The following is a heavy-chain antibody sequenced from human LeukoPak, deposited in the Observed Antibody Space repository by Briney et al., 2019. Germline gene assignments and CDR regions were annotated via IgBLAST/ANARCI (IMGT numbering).Heavy chain of an antibody. D-gene: IGHD2-15*01. CDR2: ISAYNGNT. CDR1: GYTVTSYG. V-gene: IGHV1-18*01. J-gene: IGHJ4*02. Sequence: AASVKDSCKAYGYTVTSYGISWVRQAPGQGLEWMGWISAYNGNTNYAQKLQGRVTMTTDTSTSTAYMELRSLRSDDTAVYYCARSRGYCSGGSCYSGYQQLFDYWGQGTLVTVSS. CDR3: ARSRGYCSGGSCYSGYQQLFDY.